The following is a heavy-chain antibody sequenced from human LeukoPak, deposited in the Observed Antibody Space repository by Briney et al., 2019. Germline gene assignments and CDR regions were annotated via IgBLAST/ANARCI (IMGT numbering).Heavy chain of an antibody. V-gene: IGHV3-53*01. J-gene: IGHJ4*02. CDR3: AGDSLGINRFDY. D-gene: IGHD3-9*01. Sequence: PGGSLRLSCAAAGFTVSSNYMSWVRQAPGKGLEWVSVIYSGGNTYYADSVKGRFTISRDNSKNTLYLQMNSLSAEDTAIYYCAGDSLGINRFDYWGQGTLVTVSS. CDR2: IYSGGNT. CDR1: GFTVSSNY.